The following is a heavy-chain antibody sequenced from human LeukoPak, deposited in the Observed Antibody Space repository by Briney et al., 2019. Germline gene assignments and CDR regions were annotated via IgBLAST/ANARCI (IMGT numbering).Heavy chain of an antibody. Sequence: GGSLRLSCTASGFTFRSYWMSWVRQAPGKGLEWVANINQHGSEKYYVDSVKGRLTISRGNAKNSLFLQLNSLRAEDTAVYYCARNVDAFDIWGQGTMVTVSS. CDR1: GFTFRSYW. CDR2: INQHGSEK. CDR3: ARNVDAFDI. J-gene: IGHJ3*02. V-gene: IGHV3-7*01.